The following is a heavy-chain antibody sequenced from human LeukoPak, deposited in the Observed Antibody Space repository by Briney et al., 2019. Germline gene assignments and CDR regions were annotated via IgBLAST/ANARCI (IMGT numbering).Heavy chain of an antibody. J-gene: IGHJ4*02. CDR1: GFSVSSTY. CDR3: VRDIGSSPPEK. V-gene: IGHV3-53*01. D-gene: IGHD1-26*01. CDR2: MYSHGLT. Sequence: GGSLRLSCAASGFSVSSTYMSWVRQAPGKGLEWVSLMYSHGLTSYGDSVRGRFTISRDTSKNTLHLQMNSLRAEDTAIYYCVRDIGSSPPEKWGQGTMVTVPS.